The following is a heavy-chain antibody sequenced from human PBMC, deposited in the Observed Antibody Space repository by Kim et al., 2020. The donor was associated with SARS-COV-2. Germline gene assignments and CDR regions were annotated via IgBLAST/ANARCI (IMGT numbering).Heavy chain of an antibody. V-gene: IGHV1-46*01. J-gene: IGHJ6*02. Sequence: ASVKVSCKASGYTFTSYYMHWVRQAPGQGLEWMGIINPSGGSTSYAQKFQGRVTMTRDTSTSTVYMELSSLRSEDTAVYYCARGGYYYDSSGYSLNLRRSYYYYGMDVWGQGTTVTVSS. CDR1: GYTFTSYY. CDR2: INPSGGST. CDR3: ARGGYYYDSSGYSLNLRRSYYYYGMDV. D-gene: IGHD3-22*01.